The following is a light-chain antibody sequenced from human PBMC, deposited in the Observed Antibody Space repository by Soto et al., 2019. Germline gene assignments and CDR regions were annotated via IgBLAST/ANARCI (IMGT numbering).Light chain of an antibody. CDR3: QQRSNWPFLT. V-gene: IGKV3-11*01. J-gene: IGKJ4*01. CDR2: DAS. Sequence: EIVLTQSPATLSLSPGERATLSCRASQSVSSCLAWYQQKPGQAPRLLIYDASNMATGIPARFSGSGSGTDFTLTISSLEPEDFAVYYCQQRSNWPFLTFGGGTKVEIK. CDR1: QSVSSC.